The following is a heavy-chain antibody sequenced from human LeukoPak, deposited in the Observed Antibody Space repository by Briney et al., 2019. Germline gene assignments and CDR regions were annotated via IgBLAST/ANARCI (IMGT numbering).Heavy chain of an antibody. CDR3: ARLRDRAAGTYYDSSGYNDAFDI. CDR2: IYPGDSDT. J-gene: IGHJ3*02. CDR1: GYSFTSYW. D-gene: IGHD3-22*01. Sequence: GESLKISCKGSGYSFTSYWIGWVRQMPGKGLEWMGIIYPGDSDTRYSPSFQGQVTISADKSISTAYLQWSSLKASDTAMYYCARLRDRAAGTYYDSSGYNDAFDIWGQGTMVTVSS. V-gene: IGHV5-51*01.